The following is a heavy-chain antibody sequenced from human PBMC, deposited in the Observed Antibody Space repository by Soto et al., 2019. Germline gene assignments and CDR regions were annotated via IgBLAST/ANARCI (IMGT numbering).Heavy chain of an antibody. V-gene: IGHV3-30-3*01. CDR3: ARDRAAIVVVPAADYYYYGIDV. CDR2: ISYDGSNK. J-gene: IGHJ6*02. D-gene: IGHD2-2*01. CDR1: GFNFSSYA. Sequence: QVQLVESGGGVVQPGRSLRLSCAASGFNFSSYAMHWVRQAPGKGLEWVAVISYDGSNKYYADSVKGRFTISRDNSKNTLYLQMTSLRAEDTAVYYCARDRAAIVVVPAADYYYYGIDVWGQGTTVTVSS.